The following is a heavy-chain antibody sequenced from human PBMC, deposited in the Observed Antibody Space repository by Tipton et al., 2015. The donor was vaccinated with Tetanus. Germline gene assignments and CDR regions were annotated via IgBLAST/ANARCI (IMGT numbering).Heavy chain of an antibody. V-gene: IGHV4-34*08. CDR1: GFTFSDYS. CDR2: INHSGNT. J-gene: IGHJ6*02. CDR3: VTVNFPNYYHYGMDV. Sequence: LRLSCVGSGFTFSDYSINWVRQAPGRGLEWIGEINHSGNTNHNPSLKSRVTLSVDTSKNQFSLKLNSVTAADTAMYYCVTVNFPNYYHYGMDVWGQGTTVTVSS. D-gene: IGHD1-1*01.